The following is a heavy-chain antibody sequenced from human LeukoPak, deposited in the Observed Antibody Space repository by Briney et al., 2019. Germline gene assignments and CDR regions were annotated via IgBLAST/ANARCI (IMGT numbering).Heavy chain of an antibody. D-gene: IGHD3-10*01. Sequence: SETLSLTCTVSGGSLSGYFWSCIRQPPRKGLEWIGYIHYSGSTNYNPSLNSRVTISVDTSKNQFSLRLSSVTAADTAVYYCARYGITIVRGGKYYFDSWGQGTLVTVSS. CDR3: ARYGITIVRGGKYYFDS. CDR1: GGSLSGYF. CDR2: IHYSGST. V-gene: IGHV4-59*08. J-gene: IGHJ4*02.